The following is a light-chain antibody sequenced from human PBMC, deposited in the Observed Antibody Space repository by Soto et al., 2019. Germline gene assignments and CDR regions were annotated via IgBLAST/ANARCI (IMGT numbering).Light chain of an antibody. CDR3: QQYNSDSRT. CDR2: DAS. Sequence: DIQMTQSPSTLSASVGDRVTITCRASQSISTWLAWYQQKPGNAPKLLIFDASNLESGVPSRFSGSGSWTEFTLTIDSLQPDDFATYYCQQYNSDSRTFGQGTELDIK. CDR1: QSISTW. J-gene: IGKJ1*01. V-gene: IGKV1-5*01.